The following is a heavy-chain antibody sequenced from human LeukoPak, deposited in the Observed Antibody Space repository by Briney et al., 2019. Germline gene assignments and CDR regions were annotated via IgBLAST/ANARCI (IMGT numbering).Heavy chain of an antibody. CDR2: ISSSSSTT. Sequence: GGSLRLSCAASGFTFSTFSMNWVRQAPGKGQEWVSYISSSSSTTYYADSVKGRFTISRDNAKNSLYLQMNSLIAEDTAVYYCVRRGLIVTEYLERWGQGTLVIVSS. V-gene: IGHV3-48*04. CDR1: GFTFSTFS. J-gene: IGHJ1*01. D-gene: IGHD3-10*01. CDR3: VRRGLIVTEYLER.